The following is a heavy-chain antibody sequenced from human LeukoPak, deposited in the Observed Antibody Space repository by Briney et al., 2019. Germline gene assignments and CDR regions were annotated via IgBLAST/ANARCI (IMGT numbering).Heavy chain of an antibody. CDR3: ARASYYYDSSGYYY. V-gene: IGHV1-2*02. J-gene: IGHJ4*02. D-gene: IGHD3-22*01. CDR2: INPNSGGT. Sequence: ASVKVSCKASGYTFTAYYMHWVRQAPGQGLEWMGWINPNSGGTNYAQKFQGRVTMTRDTSIGTAYMELSRLRSDDTAVYYCARASYYYDSSGYYYWGQGTLVTVSS. CDR1: GYTFTAYY.